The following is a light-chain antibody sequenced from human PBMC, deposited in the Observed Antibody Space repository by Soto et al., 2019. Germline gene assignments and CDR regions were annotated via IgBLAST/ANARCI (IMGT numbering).Light chain of an antibody. V-gene: IGKV1-5*01. Sequence: DIQLTQSPPTLSASVGDRVTITCRASQSIRYYLAWYQQMPGKAPKLLIYGASSFQSGVPSRFSGSGSETEFTLTISSLQPDDFATYFCQHHNSYSQTFGQGTKV. CDR1: QSIRYY. CDR3: QHHNSYSQT. CDR2: GAS. J-gene: IGKJ1*01.